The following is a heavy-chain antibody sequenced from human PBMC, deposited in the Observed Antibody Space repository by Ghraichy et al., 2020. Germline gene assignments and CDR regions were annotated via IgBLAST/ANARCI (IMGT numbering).Heavy chain of an antibody. CDR1: GYTFTSYY. Sequence: ASVKVSCKASGYTFTSYYIIWVRQAPGQGLEWMGWISPYNGNTNYAQKLQDRVTVTTDTSTSTAYMELRSLRSDDTAVYYCARGRDPGSLMVRGDPFDYWGQGTLVTVSS. CDR2: ISPYNGNT. V-gene: IGHV1-18*04. CDR3: ARGRDPGSLMVRGDPFDY. J-gene: IGHJ4*02. D-gene: IGHD3-10*01.